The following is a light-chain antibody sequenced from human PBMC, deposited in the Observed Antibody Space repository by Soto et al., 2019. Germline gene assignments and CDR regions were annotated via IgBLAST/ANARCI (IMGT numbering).Light chain of an antibody. J-gene: IGKJ5*01. CDR1: QSVSSY. V-gene: IGKV3-11*01. CDR2: DAS. Sequence: EIVLTQSPATLSLSPGDRATLSCRARQSVSSYLAWYQQKPGQAPRLLIYDASNRATCIPARFSGRGSWTDFTLTISSLEPEDFAVYYCQKRSNWPPITFGQGTRLEIK. CDR3: QKRSNWPPIT.